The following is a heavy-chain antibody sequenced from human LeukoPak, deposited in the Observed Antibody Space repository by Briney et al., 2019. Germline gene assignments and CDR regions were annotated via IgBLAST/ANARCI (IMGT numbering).Heavy chain of an antibody. CDR2: THHSGTT. J-gene: IGHJ4*02. CDR1: GASISSSNW. CDR3: AREGGPYRPLDY. Sequence: SETLSLTCAVSGASISSSNWWSWVRQAPGKGLEGMGETHHSGTTNYSPSLKSRVTISVDKSKNQFSLKLSSVTAADTAVYYCAREGGPYRPLDYSGQGTLVTAAS. V-gene: IGHV4-4*02.